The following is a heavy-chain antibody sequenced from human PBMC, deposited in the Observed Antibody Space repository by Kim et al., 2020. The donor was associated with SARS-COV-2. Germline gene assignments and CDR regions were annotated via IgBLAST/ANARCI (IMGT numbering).Heavy chain of an antibody. Sequence: SVKVSCKASGGTFSSYAISWVRQAPGQGLEWMGRIIPILGIANYAQKFQGRVTITADKSTSTAYMELSSLRSEDTAVYYCAREPRAPSWYGTMVRGASCWFDPWGQGTLVTVSS. D-gene: IGHD3-10*01. CDR3: AREPRAPSWYGTMVRGASCWFDP. CDR1: GGTFSSYA. CDR2: IIPILGIA. J-gene: IGHJ5*02. V-gene: IGHV1-69*04.